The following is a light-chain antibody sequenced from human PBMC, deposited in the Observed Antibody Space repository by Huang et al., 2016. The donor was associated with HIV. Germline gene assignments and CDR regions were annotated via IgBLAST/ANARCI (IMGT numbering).Light chain of an antibody. J-gene: IGKJ1*01. CDR1: HNINSN. V-gene: IGKV1-39*01. CDR2: VAT. Sequence: DIQMTQSPSSLSASIGDRVTMTCRASHNINSNLNWYQQKPGKAPKLLIFVATYLASGVPARFSGSGSGTHFTLTIDGLQPEDLATYFCQQRQNTPWTFGQGSRLEIK. CDR3: QQRQNTPWT.